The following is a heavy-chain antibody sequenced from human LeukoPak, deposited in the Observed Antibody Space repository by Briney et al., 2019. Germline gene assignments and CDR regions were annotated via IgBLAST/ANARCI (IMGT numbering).Heavy chain of an antibody. D-gene: IGHD2-2*01. J-gene: IGHJ4*02. Sequence: GGSLRLSCAASGFTFDDYAMHWVRQAPGEGLEWVSGISWNSGSIGYADSVKGRFTISRDNAKNSLYLQMNSLRAEDTALYYCAKGADIVVVPAAFDYWGQGTLVTVSS. CDR2: ISWNSGSI. CDR1: GFTFDDYA. V-gene: IGHV3-9*01. CDR3: AKGADIVVVPAAFDY.